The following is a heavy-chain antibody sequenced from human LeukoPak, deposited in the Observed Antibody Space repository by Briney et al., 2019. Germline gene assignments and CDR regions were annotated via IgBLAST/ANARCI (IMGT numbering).Heavy chain of an antibody. J-gene: IGHJ4*02. D-gene: IGHD3-9*01. Sequence: ASVKVSCKASGYTFTSYGIRWVRQAPGQGLEWMGWISAYNGNTNYAQKLQGRVTMTTDTSTSTAYMELRSLRSDDTAVYYCARGGEVELRYFDWVPPFDYWGQGTLVTVSS. V-gene: IGHV1-18*01. CDR2: ISAYNGNT. CDR1: GYTFTSYG. CDR3: ARGGEVELRYFDWVPPFDY.